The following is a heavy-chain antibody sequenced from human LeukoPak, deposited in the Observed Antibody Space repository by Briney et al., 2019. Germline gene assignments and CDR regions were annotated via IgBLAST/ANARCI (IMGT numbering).Heavy chain of an antibody. D-gene: IGHD6-25*01. Sequence: SETLSLTCDVYGGSLSGSYWSWIRQSPEKGLEWIGEINQSGNSNYNPSLKSRVTILVDTSKNQFSPKLTSVTTADTAVYYCAGAGGVKTAALDLDYWGQGTLVTVSS. J-gene: IGHJ4*02. V-gene: IGHV4-34*01. CDR3: AGAGGVKTAALDLDY. CDR2: INQSGNS. CDR1: GGSLSGSY.